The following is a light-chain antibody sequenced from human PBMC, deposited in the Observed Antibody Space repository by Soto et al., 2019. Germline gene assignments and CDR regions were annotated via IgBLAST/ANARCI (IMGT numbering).Light chain of an antibody. CDR3: QQYDNLPLT. Sequence: DLQMTQSPSSLSASVGDRVTITCQASQDISNSLNWYQQKPGKAPKFLIYNASNLETGVPSRFSGSGSGTDFTFTISSLQPEDIATYYCQQYDNLPLTFGQGTRLHIK. CDR2: NAS. CDR1: QDISNS. J-gene: IGKJ5*01. V-gene: IGKV1-33*01.